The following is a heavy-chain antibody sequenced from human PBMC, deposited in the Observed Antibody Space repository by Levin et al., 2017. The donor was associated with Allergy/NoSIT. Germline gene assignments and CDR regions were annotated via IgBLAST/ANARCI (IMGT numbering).Heavy chain of an antibody. CDR3: PREFSGTVAGFDY. J-gene: IGHJ4*02. CDR2: TSTHNGNT. CDR1: GYTFTSYG. D-gene: IGHD6-19*01. Sequence: ASVKVSCKASGYTFTSYGINWVRQAPGQGLEWMGWTSTHNGNTDVAQKFQGRVTMTTDTSTSTAYMELRSLISDDTAVYYCPREFSGTVAGFDYWGQGTLVTVSS. V-gene: IGHV1-18*01.